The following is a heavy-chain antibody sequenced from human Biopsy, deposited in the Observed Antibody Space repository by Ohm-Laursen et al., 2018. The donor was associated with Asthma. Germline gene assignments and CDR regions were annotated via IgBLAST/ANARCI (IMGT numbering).Heavy chain of an antibody. CDR2: IYYSGRT. J-gene: IGHJ2*01. Sequence: SGTLSLTWIVSGDAMSTSGSYWGWIRQSPGKGLEWIGSIYYSGRTYYNPSLESRVTISADTSKNHFSLKVTSVTAADTAVYYCARAVSSSSYWYFDLWGRGDLVTVSS. V-gene: IGHV4-39*02. D-gene: IGHD6-6*01. CDR3: ARAVSSSSYWYFDL. CDR1: GDAMSTSGSY.